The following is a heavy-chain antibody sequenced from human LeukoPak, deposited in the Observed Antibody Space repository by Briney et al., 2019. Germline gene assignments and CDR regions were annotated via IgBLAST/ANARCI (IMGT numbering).Heavy chain of an antibody. CDR2: IYYSGST. Sequence: PSETLSLTCTVSGGSISSSSYYWGWIRQPPGKGLEWIGSIYYSGSTYYNPSLKSRVTISVDTSKNQFSLKLSSVTAADTAVYYCAKDRGGYVVNDYWGQGTLVTVSS. J-gene: IGHJ4*02. CDR1: GGSISSSSYY. V-gene: IGHV4-39*07. CDR3: AKDRGGYVVNDY. D-gene: IGHD5-12*01.